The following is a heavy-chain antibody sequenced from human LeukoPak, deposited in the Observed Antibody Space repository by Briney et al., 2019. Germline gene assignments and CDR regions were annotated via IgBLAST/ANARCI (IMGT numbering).Heavy chain of an antibody. CDR3: ARAFLLWFGESMDAFDI. Sequence: GAAVKVSCKASGYTFTSYAMNWVRQAPGQGLEWMGWINTNTGNPTYAQGFTGRFVFSLDTSVSTAYLQISSLKAEDTAVYYCARAFLLWFGESMDAFDIWGQGTMVTVSS. CDR2: INTNTGNP. CDR1: GYTFTSYA. J-gene: IGHJ3*02. D-gene: IGHD3-10*01. V-gene: IGHV7-4-1*02.